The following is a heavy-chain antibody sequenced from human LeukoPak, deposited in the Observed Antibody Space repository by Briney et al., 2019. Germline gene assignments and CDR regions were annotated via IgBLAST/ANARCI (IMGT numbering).Heavy chain of an antibody. D-gene: IGHD3-10*01. V-gene: IGHV1-18*01. Sequence: ASVKVSCKASGYTFTRYGISWVRQAPGQGLEWMGWISGYNGNTKYAQKFQGRGTMTTDTSTSTASMELRSLRSDDTAVYYCARVSYYYGSGRPFDYWGQGTLVTVSS. J-gene: IGHJ4*02. CDR3: ARVSYYYGSGRPFDY. CDR1: GYTFTRYG. CDR2: ISGYNGNT.